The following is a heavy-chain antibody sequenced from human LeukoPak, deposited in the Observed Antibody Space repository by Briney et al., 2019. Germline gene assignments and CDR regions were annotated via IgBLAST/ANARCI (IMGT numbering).Heavy chain of an antibody. CDR2: IIPIFGTA. D-gene: IGHD3-22*01. J-gene: IGHJ3*02. Sequence: SVKVSCKASGGTFSSYAISWVRQAPGQGLEWMGRIIPIFGTANYAQKFQGRVTITTDESTSTAYMELSSLRSEDTAVYYCARDNGAYYYDSSGYPGIWGQGTMVTVSS. CDR3: ARDNGAYYYDSSGYPGI. CDR1: GGTFSSYA. V-gene: IGHV1-69*05.